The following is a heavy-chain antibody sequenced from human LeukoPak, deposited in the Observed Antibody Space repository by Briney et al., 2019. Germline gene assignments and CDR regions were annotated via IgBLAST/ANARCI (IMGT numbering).Heavy chain of an antibody. CDR1: GYTFTSYG. Sequence: ASVKVSCKASGYTFTSYGISLVRQAPGQGLEWMGWISSYNGNTNYAQKLQGRVTMTTDTSTSTAYMELRSLRSDDTAVYYCARGNSGWRYDSIDYWGQGTLVTVSS. D-gene: IGHD6-19*01. J-gene: IGHJ4*02. CDR2: ISSYNGNT. CDR3: ARGNSGWRYDSIDY. V-gene: IGHV1-18*01.